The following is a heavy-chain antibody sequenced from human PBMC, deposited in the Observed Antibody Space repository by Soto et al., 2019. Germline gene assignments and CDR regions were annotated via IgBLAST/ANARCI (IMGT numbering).Heavy chain of an antibody. V-gene: IGHV1-69*13. J-gene: IGHJ3*02. CDR3: ATPMYYDYVWGNLSAFDI. CDR1: GGTFSSYA. CDR2: IIPIFGTA. Sequence: GPSVKVSCKASGGTFSSYAISWVRQAPGQGLEWMGGIIPIFGTANYAQKFQGRVTITADESTSTAYMELSSLRSEDTAVYYCATPMYYDYVWGNLSAFDIWGQGTMVTVSS. D-gene: IGHD3-16*01.